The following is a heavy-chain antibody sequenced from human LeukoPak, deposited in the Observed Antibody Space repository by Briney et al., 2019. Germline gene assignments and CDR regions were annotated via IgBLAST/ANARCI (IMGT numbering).Heavy chain of an antibody. CDR3: AKAGSGWSPFDS. Sequence: PGGSLRLSCSASGFTFSTYAMHWFRQAPGKGLEYVSAISNNGDSTFYADSVKGRFTISRDDSKNTLYLQMSSLRAEDTALYFCAKAGSGWSPFDSWGQGTLVTVSS. J-gene: IGHJ4*02. D-gene: IGHD6-19*01. CDR1: GFTFSTYA. V-gene: IGHV3-64*04. CDR2: ISNNGDST.